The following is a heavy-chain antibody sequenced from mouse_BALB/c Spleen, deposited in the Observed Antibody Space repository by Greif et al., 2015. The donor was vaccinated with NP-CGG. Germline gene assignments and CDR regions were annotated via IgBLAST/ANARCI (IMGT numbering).Heavy chain of an antibody. CDR1: GYTFTSYV. CDR2: INPYNDGT. V-gene: IGHV1-14*01. Sequence: VQLQQSGPELVKPGASVKMSCKASGYTFTSYVMHWVKQKPGQGLEWIGYINPYNDGTKYNEKFKGKATLTSDKSSSTAYMELSSLTSEDSAVYYCARRLPYYDKGDAMDYWGQGTSVTVSS. CDR3: ARRLPYYDKGDAMDY. D-gene: IGHD2-4*01. J-gene: IGHJ4*01.